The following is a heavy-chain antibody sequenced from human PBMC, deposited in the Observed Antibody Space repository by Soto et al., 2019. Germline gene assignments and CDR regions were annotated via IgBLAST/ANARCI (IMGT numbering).Heavy chain of an antibody. J-gene: IGHJ5*02. V-gene: IGHV3-33*01. CDR2: IWYDGSNK. CDR3: ARDHRYCSSTSCYGSWFDP. D-gene: IGHD2-2*01. Sequence: SGGSLRLSCAASGFTFSSYGMHWVRQAPGKGLEWVAVIWYDGSNKYYADSVKGRFTISRDNSKNTLYLQMNSLRAEDTAVYYCARDHRYCSSTSCYGSWFDPWGQGTLVTVSS. CDR1: GFTFSSYG.